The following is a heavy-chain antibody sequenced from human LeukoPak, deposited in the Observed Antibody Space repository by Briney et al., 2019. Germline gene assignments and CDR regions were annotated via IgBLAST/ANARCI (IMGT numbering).Heavy chain of an antibody. CDR2: INAGNGNT. CDR3: ARFIGRGYSYGYSY. D-gene: IGHD5-18*01. V-gene: IGHV1-3*01. CDR1: GYTFTSYA. J-gene: IGHJ4*02. Sequence: ASVTVSCKASGYTFTSYAMHWVRQAPGQRLEWMGWINAGNGNTKYSQKFQGRVTITRDTSASTAYMELSSLRSEDTAVYYCARFIGRGYSYGYSYWGQGTLVTVSS.